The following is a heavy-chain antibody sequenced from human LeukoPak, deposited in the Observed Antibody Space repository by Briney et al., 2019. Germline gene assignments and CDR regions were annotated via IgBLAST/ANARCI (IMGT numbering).Heavy chain of an antibody. CDR2: ISSNGGST. D-gene: IGHD1-26*01. Sequence: GGSLRLSCAASGFTFSSYAMHWVRQAPGKGLEYVSAISSNGGSTYYANSVKGRFTISRDNSKNTLYLQMNSLRAEDTAVYHCAKDRSGSYSQGLDYWGQGTLVTVSS. J-gene: IGHJ4*02. CDR1: GFTFSSYA. V-gene: IGHV3-64*01. CDR3: AKDRSGSYSQGLDY.